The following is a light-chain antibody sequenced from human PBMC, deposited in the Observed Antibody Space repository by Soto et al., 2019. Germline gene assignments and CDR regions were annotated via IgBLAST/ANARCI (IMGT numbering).Light chain of an antibody. CDR2: AAS. CDR3: QQSYGIPQT. V-gene: IGKV1-39*01. Sequence: IQLTPSPSSLSASVGDRVTITCRTSQNVNRYLNWYQEQPGKAPKLLIYAASILQSGVPSRFSGSGSGTDFTLAISSLQPEDFTTYYCQQSYGIPQTFGPGTKVEIK. CDR1: QNVNRY. J-gene: IGKJ1*01.